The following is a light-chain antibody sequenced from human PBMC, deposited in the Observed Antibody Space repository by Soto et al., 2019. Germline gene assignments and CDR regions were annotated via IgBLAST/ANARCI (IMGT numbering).Light chain of an antibody. V-gene: IGKV1-33*01. CDR1: QDIRNH. CDR3: QQYGNLIT. Sequence: DIQMTQSPSSLSASAGDRVTITCQASQDIRNHLNWYQQKPGKAPKLLIFDASNLETGVPSRFSGSGSGTDFTFTISSLQTEDIATYYCQQYGNLITFGQGTRLEIK. CDR2: DAS. J-gene: IGKJ5*01.